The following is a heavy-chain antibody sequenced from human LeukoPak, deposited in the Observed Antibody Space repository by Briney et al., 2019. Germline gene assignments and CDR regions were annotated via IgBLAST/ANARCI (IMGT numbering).Heavy chain of an antibody. Sequence: SETLSLTCTVSGDSINSLDLWSWVRQPPGKGLEWIGEMYLSGTTHSNPSVKSRVTISVDTSKNQFSLKLSSVTAADTAVYYCARNPKWKQLVPDPYYFDYWGQGTLVTVSS. V-gene: IGHV4-4*02. CDR2: MYLSGTT. CDR3: ARNPKWKQLVPDPYYFDY. CDR1: GDSINSLDL. J-gene: IGHJ4*02. D-gene: IGHD6-6*01.